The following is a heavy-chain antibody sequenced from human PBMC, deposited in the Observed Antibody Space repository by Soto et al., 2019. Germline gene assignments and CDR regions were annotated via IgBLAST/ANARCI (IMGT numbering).Heavy chain of an antibody. J-gene: IGHJ4*02. CDR3: AKPSGPKRLYYDILTGYSHPLLDY. CDR2: IPYDGSNK. D-gene: IGHD3-9*01. V-gene: IGHV3-30*18. CDR1: GFTFSSYG. Sequence: GGSLRLSCAASGFTFSSYGMHWVRQAPGKGLEWVAVIPYDGSNKYYADSVKGRFTISRDNSKNTLYLQMNSLRAEDTAVYYCAKPSGPKRLYYDILTGYSHPLLDYWGQGTLVTVSS.